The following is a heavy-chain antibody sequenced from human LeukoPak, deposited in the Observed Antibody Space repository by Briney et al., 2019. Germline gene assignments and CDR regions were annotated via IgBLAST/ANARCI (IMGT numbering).Heavy chain of an antibody. CDR2: ISSIISYI. Sequence: GGSLRLSCAPSGFTLSSYIMNWVRQAPGKGLGWVSSISSIISYIYYAESVNGRFTISRDNAKNSLYLQMNSLRAEDTSIYYCARVNLRRGVVAEASDYWGQGSLVTVSS. V-gene: IGHV3-21*01. D-gene: IGHD2-15*01. J-gene: IGHJ4*02. CDR3: ARVNLRRGVVAEASDY. CDR1: GFTLSSYI.